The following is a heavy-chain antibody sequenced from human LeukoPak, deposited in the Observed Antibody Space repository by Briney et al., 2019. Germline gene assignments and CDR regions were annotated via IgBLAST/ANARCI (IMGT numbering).Heavy chain of an antibody. D-gene: IGHD3-22*01. CDR2: IDPSDSHT. Sequence: GESLKISCNGSGYXFTSYWIGWVRQMPGKGLEWMGMIDPSDSHTNYSPSFQGHVTISGDKSISTAYLQWSSLTASDTAMYYCARQYHYDSSGYPYAFEIWGPGTLVTVSS. CDR3: ARQYHYDSSGYPYAFEI. CDR1: GYXFTSYW. J-gene: IGHJ3*02. V-gene: IGHV5-10-1*01.